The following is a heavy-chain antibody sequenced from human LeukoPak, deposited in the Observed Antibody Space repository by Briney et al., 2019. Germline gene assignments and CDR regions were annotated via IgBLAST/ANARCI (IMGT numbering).Heavy chain of an antibody. D-gene: IGHD3-10*01. V-gene: IGHV3-30*02. CDR1: GFTFSSYG. J-gene: IGHJ4*02. Sequence: TGGSLRLSCAASGFTFSSYGMHWVRQAPGKGLEWVAFIRYDGSNKYYADSVKGRFTISRDNSKNTLYLQMNSLRVEDTAVYHCARMTLYGSGTVDWGQGILVTVSS. CDR2: IRYDGSNK. CDR3: ARMTLYGSGTVD.